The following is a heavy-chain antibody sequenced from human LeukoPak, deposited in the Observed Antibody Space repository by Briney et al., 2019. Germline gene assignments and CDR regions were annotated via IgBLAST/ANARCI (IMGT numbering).Heavy chain of an antibody. CDR1: GDSFSSANYY. D-gene: IGHD1-20*01. Sequence: SETLSLTCSVSGDSFSSANYYWTWVRQPPGKGLEWIGYVYYDGSTYYRPSLQSRLAISVDTSKNHFSLNLTSVTAADTAIYYCVRGLTGYSYFFDYWGQGALVTVSS. CDR2: VYYDGST. CDR3: VRGLTGYSYFFDY. J-gene: IGHJ4*02. V-gene: IGHV4-30-4*08.